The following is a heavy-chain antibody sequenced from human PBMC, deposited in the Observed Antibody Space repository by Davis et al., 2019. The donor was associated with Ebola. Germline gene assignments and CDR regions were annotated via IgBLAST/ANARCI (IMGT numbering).Heavy chain of an antibody. J-gene: IGHJ4*02. CDR1: GYSFTSYW. CDR2: ISPGDSDT. D-gene: IGHD3-22*01. V-gene: IGHV5-51*01. Sequence: GESLKISCKGSGYSFTSYWIGWVRQMPGKGLEWMGIISPGDSDTRYSPSFQGQVTISADKSINTAYLQWGSLKASDTAMYYWARLHYYDSSGSGFSDYWGQGTLVTVSS. CDR3: ARLHYYDSSGSGFSDY.